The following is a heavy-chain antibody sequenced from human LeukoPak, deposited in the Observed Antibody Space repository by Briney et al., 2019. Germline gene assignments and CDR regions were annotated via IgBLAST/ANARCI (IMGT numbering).Heavy chain of an antibody. D-gene: IGHD3-16*01. CDR2: IYYSGST. CDR3: ARRPPLMTNDAFDI. CDR1: GGSISSSSYY. V-gene: IGHV4-39*07. Sequence: SETLSLTCTVSGGSISSSSYYWGWLRQPPGKGLEWIGSIYYSGSTYYNPSLKSRVIITVDTSKNQFSLKLSSVTAADTAVYYCARRPPLMTNDAFDIWGQGTMVTVSS. J-gene: IGHJ3*02.